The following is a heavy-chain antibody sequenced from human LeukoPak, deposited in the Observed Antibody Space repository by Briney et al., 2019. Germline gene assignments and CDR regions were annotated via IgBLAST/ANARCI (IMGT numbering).Heavy chain of an antibody. J-gene: IGHJ4*02. Sequence: ASVKVSCKASGYTFTSYYMHWVRQAPGQGLEWMGIINPSGGSTSYAQKFQGRVTMTRDMSTSTVYMELSSLRSEDTAVYYRARDGPYYYDSSGYSEAYDYWGQGTLVTVSS. CDR2: INPSGGST. V-gene: IGHV1-46*01. CDR3: ARDGPYYYDSSGYSEAYDY. CDR1: GYTFTSYY. D-gene: IGHD3-22*01.